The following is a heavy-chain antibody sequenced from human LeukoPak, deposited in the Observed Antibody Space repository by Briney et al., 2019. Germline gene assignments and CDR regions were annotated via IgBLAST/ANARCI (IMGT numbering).Heavy chain of an antibody. J-gene: IGHJ6*02. CDR3: ARAMQYSSSVPPYYYYYYGMDV. CDR2: ISYDGSNK. Sequence: GGSLRLSCAASGFTFSSYAMHWVRQAPGKGLEWVAVISYDGSNKYYADSVKGRFTISRDNSKNTLYLQMNSLRAEDTAVYYCARAMQYSSSVPPYYYYYYGMDVWGQGTTVTVSS. V-gene: IGHV3-30-3*01. CDR1: GFTFSSYA. D-gene: IGHD6-6*01.